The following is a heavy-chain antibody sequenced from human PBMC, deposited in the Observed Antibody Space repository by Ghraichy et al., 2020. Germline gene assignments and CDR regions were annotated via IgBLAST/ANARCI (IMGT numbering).Heavy chain of an antibody. CDR2: INPSSGFR. CDR3: AREFRPSYCSADSCYPNDAFDV. Sequence: ASVKVSCRTSGEIFAGYYIHWVRQAPGQGLEWIGRINPSSGFRNYARRFQGRVSMTTESSIRTAFMQLSGLRFDDTAIYYCAREFRPSYCSADSCYPNDAFDVWGQGTMVPVSS. V-gene: IGHV1-2*06. D-gene: IGHD2-15*01. J-gene: IGHJ3*01. CDR1: GEIFAGYY.